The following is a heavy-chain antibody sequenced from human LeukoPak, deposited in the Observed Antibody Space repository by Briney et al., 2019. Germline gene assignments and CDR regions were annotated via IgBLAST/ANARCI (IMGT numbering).Heavy chain of an antibody. J-gene: IGHJ3*02. CDR3: ARDAPWGLGVFDI. CDR2: ITGSSSGTI. Sequence: GGSLRLSCAASGFTFSSYAMSWVRQAPGKGLEWVSYITGSSSGTIYYADSVKGRFTISRDNAKNSLYLQMNSLRAEDTAVYYCARDAPWGLGVFDIWGQGTLVTVSS. CDR1: GFTFSSYA. V-gene: IGHV3-48*04. D-gene: IGHD7-27*01.